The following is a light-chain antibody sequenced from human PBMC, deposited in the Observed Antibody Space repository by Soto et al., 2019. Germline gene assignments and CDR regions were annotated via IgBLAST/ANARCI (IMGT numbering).Light chain of an antibody. J-gene: IGKJ5*01. CDR1: PSVANF. Sequence: EIVLTQSPATLSLSPRERATLSCRASPSVANFVAWYQQKPGQAPRLLIYGAFNRATGIPARFSGSGSGTDFTPTNSSLEPEDSAVYYCQQRNIWPPVTFGHGTRLEIK. CDR2: GAF. CDR3: QQRNIWPPVT. V-gene: IGKV3-11*01.